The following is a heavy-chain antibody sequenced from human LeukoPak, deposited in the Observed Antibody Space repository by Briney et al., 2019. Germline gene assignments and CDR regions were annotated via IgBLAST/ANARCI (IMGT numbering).Heavy chain of an antibody. Sequence: SETLSLTCTVSGGSISSYYWSWIRQPPGKGLEWIGYIYYSGSTNYNPSLKSRVTISLDTSKNQFSLKLSSVTAADTAVYYCASRAYYDDLGFQHWGQGTLVTVSS. CDR1: GGSISSYY. CDR2: IYYSGST. D-gene: IGHD3-22*01. CDR3: ASRAYYDDLGFQH. J-gene: IGHJ1*01. V-gene: IGHV4-59*08.